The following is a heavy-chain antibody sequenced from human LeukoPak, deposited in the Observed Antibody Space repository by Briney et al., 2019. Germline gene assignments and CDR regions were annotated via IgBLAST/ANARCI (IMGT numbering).Heavy chain of an antibody. V-gene: IGHV4-59*08. Sequence: PSETLSLTCTISRGSISSYYWSWIRQSPGKGLEWIASIDNTGNTNSNPSLKSRVTMSVDTSKNHFSLRLSSVTAADTAVYYCARHGTWGYYYDSSGYMYYFDYWGQGTLVTVSS. J-gene: IGHJ4*02. D-gene: IGHD3-22*01. CDR1: RGSISSYY. CDR3: ARHGTWGYYYDSSGYMYYFDY. CDR2: IDNTGNT.